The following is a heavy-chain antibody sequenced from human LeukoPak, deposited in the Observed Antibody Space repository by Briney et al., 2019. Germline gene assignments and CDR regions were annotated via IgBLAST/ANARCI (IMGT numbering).Heavy chain of an antibody. CDR1: GGSISSGGYY. V-gene: IGHV4-61*08. CDR2: IYYTGST. CDR3: ARDFTYDFWSGYGY. Sequence: SETLSLTCTVSGGSISSGGYYWSWIRQPPGKGLEWIGYIYYTGSTNYSPSLKSRVTMSVDTSMNQFSLKLSSVTAADTAVYYCARDFTYDFWSGYGYWGQGTLVTVSS. J-gene: IGHJ4*02. D-gene: IGHD3-3*01.